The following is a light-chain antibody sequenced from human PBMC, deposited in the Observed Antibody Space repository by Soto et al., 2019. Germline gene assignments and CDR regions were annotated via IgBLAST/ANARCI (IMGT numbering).Light chain of an antibody. Sequence: IVITQRPPILSVSPGEGATLSCRASQSVSSNLAWYQQKPGQAPRLLIYGASTRATGIPARFSGSGSGTEFTLTISSLQSEDFAVYYCQQYNNWPRTFGQGPKVDIK. CDR3: QQYNNWPRT. V-gene: IGKV3-15*01. CDR1: QSVSSN. J-gene: IGKJ1*01. CDR2: GAS.